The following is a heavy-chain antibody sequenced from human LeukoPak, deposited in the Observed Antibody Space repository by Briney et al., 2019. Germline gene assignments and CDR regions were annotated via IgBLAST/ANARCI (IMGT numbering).Heavy chain of an antibody. CDR2: IYHSGST. CDR1: GYSISSGYY. J-gene: IGHJ4*02. Sequence: SETLSLTCAVSGYSISSGYYWGWIRQPPGKGLEWIGSIYHSGSTYYNPSLKSRVTISVDTSKNQFSLKLSSVTAADTAVYYCARLYSGATRPFDYWGQGTLVTVSS. D-gene: IGHD2-21*01. CDR3: ARLYSGATRPFDY. V-gene: IGHV4-38-2*01.